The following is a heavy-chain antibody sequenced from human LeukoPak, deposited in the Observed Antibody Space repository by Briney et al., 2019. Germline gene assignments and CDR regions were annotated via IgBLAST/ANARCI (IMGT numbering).Heavy chain of an antibody. Sequence: GGSLRLSCAASGFTFSSYSMNWVRQAPGRGLEWISYISGFTSTIYYADSVKGRFTISRDNGKNSLYLQMNSLRDEDTALYYCARDAATAGTYWYFDLWGRGTLVTVSS. CDR1: GFTFSSYS. V-gene: IGHV3-48*02. CDR3: ARDAATAGTYWYFDL. CDR2: ISGFTSTI. J-gene: IGHJ2*01. D-gene: IGHD6-13*01.